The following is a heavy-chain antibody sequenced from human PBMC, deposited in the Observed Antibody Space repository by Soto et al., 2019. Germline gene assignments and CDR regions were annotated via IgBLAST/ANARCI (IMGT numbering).Heavy chain of an antibody. Sequence: EVQLVESGGGLVKPGGSLRRSCAASGFTFSSYSMNWVRQAPGKGLEWVSSISSSSSYIYYADSVKGRFTISRDNAKNSLYLQMNSLRAEDTAVYYCARGGAVADYFDYWGQGTLVTVSS. V-gene: IGHV3-21*01. CDR3: ARGGAVADYFDY. J-gene: IGHJ4*02. CDR2: ISSSSSYI. CDR1: GFTFSSYS. D-gene: IGHD6-19*01.